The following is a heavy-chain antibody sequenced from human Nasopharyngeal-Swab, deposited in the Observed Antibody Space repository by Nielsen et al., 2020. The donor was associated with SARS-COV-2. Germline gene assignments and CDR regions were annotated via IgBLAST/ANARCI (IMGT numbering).Heavy chain of an antibody. J-gene: IGHJ4*02. V-gene: IGHV4-34*01. CDR2: IHHSGST. Sequence: SETLSLTCAVYGGSFSGYYWSWIRQPPGKGLEWIGEIHHSGSTDYNPSLKSRVTISVDTSKNQFSLKLSSVTDADTAVFYCARGPVRYDFWSGYYCGFDYWGQGTLVTVSS. CDR3: ARGPVRYDFWSGYYCGFDY. CDR1: GGSFSGYY. D-gene: IGHD3-3*01.